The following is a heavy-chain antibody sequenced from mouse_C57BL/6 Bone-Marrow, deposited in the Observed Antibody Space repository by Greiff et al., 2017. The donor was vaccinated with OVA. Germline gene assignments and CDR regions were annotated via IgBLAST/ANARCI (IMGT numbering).Heavy chain of an antibody. CDR2: IYPGDGDT. Sequence: QVQLQQSGPELVKPGASVKISCKASGYAFSSSWMNWVKQRPGKGLEWIGRIYPGDGDTNYNGKFKGKATLTADKSSSTASMQLSSLTSEDSAVYFCAGWSMDYWGQGTSVTVSS. J-gene: IGHJ4*01. V-gene: IGHV1-82*01. CDR1: GYAFSSSW. CDR3: AGWSMDY.